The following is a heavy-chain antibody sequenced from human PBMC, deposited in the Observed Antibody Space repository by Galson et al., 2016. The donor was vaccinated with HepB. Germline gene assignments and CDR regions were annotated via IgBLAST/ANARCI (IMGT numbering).Heavy chain of an antibody. J-gene: IGHJ3*02. V-gene: IGHV4-59*01. D-gene: IGHD3-16*01. CDR1: GGSISGYY. Sequence: SETLSLTCTVSGGSISGYYWSWIRQPPGKGLEWIAYMYYSGSTNYNPYLKSRVTISVDTTKNQISLKRSSVTAADTAIYYFAGVGRGCAFDIWGQGTMVTVSS. CDR2: MYYSGST. CDR3: AGVGRGCAFDI.